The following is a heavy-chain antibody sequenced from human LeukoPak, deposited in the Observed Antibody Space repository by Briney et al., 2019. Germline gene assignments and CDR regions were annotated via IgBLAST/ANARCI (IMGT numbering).Heavy chain of an antibody. CDR2: INHSGST. CDR3: ASGGHSSGYHYVEGYFQH. D-gene: IGHD3-22*01. Sequence: PSETLSLTCAVYGGSFSGYYWSWIRQPPGKGLEWIGEINHSGSTNYNPSLKSRVNISVDTSKNQFSLKLSSVTAADTAVYYCASGGHSSGYHYVEGYFQHWGQGTLVTVSS. J-gene: IGHJ1*01. V-gene: IGHV4-34*01. CDR1: GGSFSGYY.